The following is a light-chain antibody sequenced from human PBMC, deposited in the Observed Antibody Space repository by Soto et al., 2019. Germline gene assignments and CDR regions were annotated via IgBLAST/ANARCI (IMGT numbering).Light chain of an antibody. CDR1: SSNIGSNF. Sequence: QSVLSQPPSASGTPGQRVTISCSGSSSNIGSNFVYWYQQLPGMAPKLLIYRNNQRPSGVPDRFSGSKSGTSASLAISGLRSEDEADYYCAAWDDSWMFGGGTKLTVL. V-gene: IGLV1-47*02. CDR2: RNN. CDR3: AAWDDSWM. J-gene: IGLJ3*02.